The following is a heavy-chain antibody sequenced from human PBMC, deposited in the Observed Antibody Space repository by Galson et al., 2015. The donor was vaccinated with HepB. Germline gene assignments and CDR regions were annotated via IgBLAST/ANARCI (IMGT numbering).Heavy chain of an antibody. V-gene: IGHV1-18*04. CDR2: ISAYNGDT. D-gene: IGHD3-9*01. CDR1: GYTFTNYY. CDR3: ASVRDYEILTGYPFDF. J-gene: IGHJ4*02. Sequence: SVKVSCKASGYTFTNYYMHWVRQAPGQGLEWMGWISAYNGDTKYTQKVQGRVTMTIDTSTSTAYMELRSLRSDDTAVYYCASVRDYEILTGYPFDFWGQGTRVTGFS.